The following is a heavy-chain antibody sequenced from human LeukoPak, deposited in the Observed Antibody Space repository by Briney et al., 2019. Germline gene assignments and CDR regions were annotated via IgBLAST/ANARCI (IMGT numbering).Heavy chain of an antibody. D-gene: IGHD3-10*01. CDR3: ARGGITMVRGPSSV. Sequence: PSETLSLTCAVYGGSFSGYYWSWIRQPPGKGLEWIGEINHSGSTNYNPSLKSRVTISVDTSKNQFSLKLSSVTAADTAVYYCARGGITMVRGPSSVWGQGTTVTVSS. V-gene: IGHV4-34*01. J-gene: IGHJ6*02. CDR1: GGSFSGYY. CDR2: INHSGST.